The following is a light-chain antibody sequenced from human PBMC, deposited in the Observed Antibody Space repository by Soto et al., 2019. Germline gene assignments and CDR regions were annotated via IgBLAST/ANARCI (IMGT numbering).Light chain of an antibody. Sequence: EIVLTQSPGTLSLSPGERAILSCRASQSISSSYLAWYQQKPGQAPRLLLYDTSNRATGIPDRFSGSGSGTDFTLTISRLEPEDFAVYYCQQYGDSPRTFGQGTKLEIK. CDR1: QSISSSY. V-gene: IGKV3-20*01. J-gene: IGKJ2*01. CDR2: DTS. CDR3: QQYGDSPRT.